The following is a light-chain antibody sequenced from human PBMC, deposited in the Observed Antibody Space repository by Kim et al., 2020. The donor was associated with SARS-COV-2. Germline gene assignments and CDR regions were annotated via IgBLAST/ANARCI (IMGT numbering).Light chain of an antibody. V-gene: IGKV3-20*01. CDR2: AAS. CDR3: QQYGSSAPIT. J-gene: IGKJ5*01. CDR1: QSVTSSS. Sequence: EIVLTQSPGTLSLSPGERATLSCRASQSVTSSSLAWYQQKPGQAPRLLIYAASSRATGIPDRFSGSESGTDFTLTISRLEPEDFAVYYCQQYGSSAPITFGQGTRLEIK.